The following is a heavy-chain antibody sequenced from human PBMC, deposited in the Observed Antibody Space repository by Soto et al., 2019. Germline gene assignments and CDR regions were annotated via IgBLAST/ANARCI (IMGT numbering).Heavy chain of an antibody. CDR1: GFTFSSYA. D-gene: IGHD3-3*01. J-gene: IGHJ4*02. CDR3: AKGPSFGVENFYDD. Sequence: PGGSLRLSCAASGFTFSSYAMSWFRQAPGKGLEWVSSMSGAGRSSYDADSVKGRFTISRDNSKNTLYLQMNNLRAEDTALYYCAKGPSFGVENFYDDWGQGTRVNV. CDR2: MSGAGRSS. V-gene: IGHV3-23*01.